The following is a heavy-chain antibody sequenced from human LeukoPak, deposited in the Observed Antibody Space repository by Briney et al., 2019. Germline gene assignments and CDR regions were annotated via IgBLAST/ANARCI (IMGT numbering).Heavy chain of an antibody. CDR2: IRYDGSTK. CDR1: GFTSSSYG. D-gene: IGHD3-22*01. CDR3: AKRYYDTSGYYSLGY. V-gene: IGHV3-30*02. Sequence: GGSLRLSCAASGFTSSSYGMHWVRQAPGKGLEWVAFIRYDGSTKYYADSVKGRFTISRDNSKNTLYLQMGSLRAEDTAVYYCAKRYYDTSGYYSLGYWGQGTLVTVSS. J-gene: IGHJ4*02.